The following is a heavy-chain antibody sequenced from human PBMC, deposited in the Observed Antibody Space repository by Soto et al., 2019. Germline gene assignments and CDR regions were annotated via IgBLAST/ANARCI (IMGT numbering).Heavy chain of an antibody. Sequence: GGSLRLSCAASGFTFSNYWMNWVRQAPGKGLEWLANIKPDGSEKYYADSVKGRFTISRDNSKNTLYLQMNSLRAEDTAVYYCARDFDYWGQGTLVTVSS. V-gene: IGHV3-7*01. CDR1: GFTFSNYW. CDR3: ARDFDY. CDR2: IKPDGSEK. J-gene: IGHJ4*02.